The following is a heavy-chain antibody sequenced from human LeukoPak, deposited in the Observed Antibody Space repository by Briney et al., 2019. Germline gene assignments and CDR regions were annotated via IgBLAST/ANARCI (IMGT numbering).Heavy chain of an antibody. CDR3: AKTEGGYYDSSGYHAFDI. Sequence: GGSLRLSCAASEFTVSSNYMSWVRQAPGKGLEWVSVIYSGGSTYYADSVKGRFTISRDNSKNTLYLQMNSLRAEDTAVYYCAKTEGGYYDSSGYHAFDIWGQGTMVTVSS. J-gene: IGHJ3*02. CDR2: IYSGGST. D-gene: IGHD3-22*01. V-gene: IGHV3-66*01. CDR1: EFTVSSNY.